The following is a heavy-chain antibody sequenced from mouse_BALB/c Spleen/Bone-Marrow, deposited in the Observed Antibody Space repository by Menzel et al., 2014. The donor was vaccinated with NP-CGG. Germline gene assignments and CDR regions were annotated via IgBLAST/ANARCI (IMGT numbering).Heavy chain of an antibody. CDR3: AGGWLPSYAMGY. V-gene: IGHV14-3*02. CDR1: GFNIKDTY. J-gene: IGHJ4*01. CDR2: IDPANGNT. D-gene: IGHD2-2*01. Sequence: EVQLQQSGAELVKPGASVKLSCTASGFNIKDTYMHWVKQRPEQGPEWIGRIDPANGNTKYDPKFQGKATITADTSSNTAYLQLSSLTSEDTAVYYCAGGWLPSYAMGYWGQGTSVTVSS.